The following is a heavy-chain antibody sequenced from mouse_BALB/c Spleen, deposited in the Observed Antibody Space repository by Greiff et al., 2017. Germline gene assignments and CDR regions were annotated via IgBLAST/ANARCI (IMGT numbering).Heavy chain of an antibody. Sequence: VQLQESGAELARPGASVKLSCKASGYTFTSYWMQWVKQRPGQGLEWIGAIYPGDGDTRYTQKFKGKATLTADKSSSTAYMQLSSLASEDSAVYYCARSPYGNHSDYWGQGTTLTVSS. CDR1: GYTFTSYW. V-gene: IGHV1-87*01. CDR3: ARSPYGNHSDY. J-gene: IGHJ2*01. D-gene: IGHD2-10*02. CDR2: IYPGDGDT.